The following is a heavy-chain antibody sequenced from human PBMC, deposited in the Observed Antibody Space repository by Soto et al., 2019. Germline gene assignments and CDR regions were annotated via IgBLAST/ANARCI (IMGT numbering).Heavy chain of an antibody. CDR2: IYYSGST. CDR3: AREANWDQGVDY. CDR1: GGSISSGDYY. J-gene: IGHJ4*02. Sequence: SETLSLTCTVSGGSISSGDYYWSWIRQPPGKGLEWIGYIYYSGSTYYNPSLKSRVTISVDTSKNQFSLKLSSVTAADTAVYYCAREANWDQGVDYWGQGTLVTVSS. V-gene: IGHV4-30-4*01. D-gene: IGHD7-27*01.